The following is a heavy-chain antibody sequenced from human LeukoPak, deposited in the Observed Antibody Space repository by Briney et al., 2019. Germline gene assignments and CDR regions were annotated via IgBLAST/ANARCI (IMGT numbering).Heavy chain of an antibody. V-gene: IGHV1-18*01. D-gene: IGHD3-22*01. J-gene: IGHJ6*03. Sequence: ASVKVSCKASGYTFTSYGISWVRQAPGQGLEWMGWISAYNGNTNYAQKLQGRVTMTTDTSTSTAYMELRSLRSDDTAVYYCARFYYYDSSGYYYRRGYYYYYYMDVWGKGTTVTVSS. CDR3: ARFYYYDSSGYYYRRGYYYYYYMDV. CDR1: GYTFTSYG. CDR2: ISAYNGNT.